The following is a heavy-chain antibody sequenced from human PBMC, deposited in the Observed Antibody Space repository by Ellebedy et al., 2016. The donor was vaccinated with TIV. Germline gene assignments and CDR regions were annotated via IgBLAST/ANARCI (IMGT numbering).Heavy chain of an antibody. D-gene: IGHD6-19*01. Sequence: PGGSLRLSCAASGSTFSSFGMHWVRQAPGRGLEWVAVISYDGSRTYYVDSVKGRFTISRDNSQNSLYLQMSSLRAEDTAVYYCVKVIATSGWPYYFHYWGQGTLVTVSS. J-gene: IGHJ4*02. CDR2: ISYDGSRT. CDR3: VKVIATSGWPYYFHY. CDR1: GSTFSSFG. V-gene: IGHV3-30*18.